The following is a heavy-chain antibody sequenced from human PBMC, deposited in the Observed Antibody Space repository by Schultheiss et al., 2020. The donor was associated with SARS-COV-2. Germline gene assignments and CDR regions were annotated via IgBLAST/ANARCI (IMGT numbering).Heavy chain of an antibody. Sequence: SETLSLTCTVSGGSISSSSYYWDWIRQPPGKGLEWIGSIYYSGSTYYNPSLKGRVTISVDTSKNQFSLKLTSVTAADTAVYFCARTSYDFWSGYSPLNWFDPWGQGTLVTVSS. CDR1: GGSISSSSYY. CDR2: IYYSGST. V-gene: IGHV4-39*01. CDR3: ARTSYDFWSGYSPLNWFDP. J-gene: IGHJ5*02. D-gene: IGHD3-3*01.